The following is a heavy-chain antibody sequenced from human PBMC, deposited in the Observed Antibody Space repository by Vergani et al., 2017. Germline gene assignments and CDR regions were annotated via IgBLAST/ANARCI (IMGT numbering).Heavy chain of an antibody. CDR2: ISGSGGST. CDR1: GFTFSSYA. Sequence: EVQPLESGGGLVQPGGSLRLSCAASGFTFSSYAMSWVRQAPGKGLEWVSAISGSGGSTYYADSVEGRFTISRDNSKNTLYLQMNSLRAEDTAVYYCAKGRTRYCDWLLSGYYLDYWGQGTLVTVSS. D-gene: IGHD3-9*01. V-gene: IGHV3-23*01. J-gene: IGHJ4*02. CDR3: AKGRTRYCDWLLSGYYLDY.